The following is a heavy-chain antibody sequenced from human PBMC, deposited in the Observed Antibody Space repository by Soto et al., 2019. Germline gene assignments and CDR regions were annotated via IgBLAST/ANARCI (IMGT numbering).Heavy chain of an antibody. CDR2: INPGNGKT. CDR1: RYNFTAYA. J-gene: IGHJ4*02. CDR3: ARVRTGVGWDY. Sequence: VASVKVSCKGSRYNFTAYAMHWVRQAPGQGLEWMGWINPGNGKTKYSQSFQTRITIYGDTSASTVYMELSSLRSEDTAIYYCARVRTGVGWDYWGQGTLVTVSS. V-gene: IGHV1-3*01. D-gene: IGHD1-26*01.